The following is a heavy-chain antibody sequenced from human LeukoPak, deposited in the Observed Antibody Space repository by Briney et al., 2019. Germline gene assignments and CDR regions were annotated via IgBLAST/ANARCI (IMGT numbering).Heavy chain of an antibody. J-gene: IGHJ3*02. CDR2: ISYDGSNK. CDR3: VKDRNTAMVEGAFDI. D-gene: IGHD5-18*01. V-gene: IGHV3-30*18. CDR1: GFTFSSYG. Sequence: GRSLRLSCAASGFTFSSYGIHWVHQAPGKGLEWVAVISYDGSNKYYADSVKGRFTISRDNSKNTLYLQMSSLRAEDTAVYYCVKDRNTAMVEGAFDIWGQGTMVTVSS.